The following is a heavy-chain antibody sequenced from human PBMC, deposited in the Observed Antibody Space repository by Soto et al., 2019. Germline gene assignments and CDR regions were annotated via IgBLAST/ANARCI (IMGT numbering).Heavy chain of an antibody. D-gene: IGHD1-26*01. V-gene: IGHV4-59*01. Sequence: SESLSLTCIVSGGSISSYYWSWIRQPPGKGLEWIGYIYYSGSTNYNPSLKSRVIISVDTSKNQFSLKLSSVTAADTAVYYCARLHLGSYYDYWGQGTLVTVSS. J-gene: IGHJ4*02. CDR3: ARLHLGSYYDY. CDR2: IYYSGST. CDR1: GGSISSYY.